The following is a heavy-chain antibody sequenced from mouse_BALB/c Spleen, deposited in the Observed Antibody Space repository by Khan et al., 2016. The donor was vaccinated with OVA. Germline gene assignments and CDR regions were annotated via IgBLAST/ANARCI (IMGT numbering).Heavy chain of an antibody. CDR2: ISYSDST. CDR1: GYSITSNYA. CDR3: ARGNYYGYAMDY. J-gene: IGHJ4*01. D-gene: IGHD1-1*01. Sequence: EVELVESGPGLVKPSQSLSLTCTVTGYSITSNYAWNWIRQFPGNKLEWLGYISYSDSTSYNPSLKSRIPITRDPSKNQFFLQLNSVTTEDTATYYCARGNYYGYAMDYWGQGTSVTVSS. V-gene: IGHV3-2*02.